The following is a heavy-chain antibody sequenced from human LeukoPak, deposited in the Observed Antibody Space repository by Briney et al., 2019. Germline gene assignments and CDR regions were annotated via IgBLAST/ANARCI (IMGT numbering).Heavy chain of an antibody. CDR1: GFAVSDHY. J-gene: IGHJ4*02. CDR3: TRRRTGMGAAGIDY. CDR2: IKDERNSDTT. Sequence: PGGSLRLSCEVSGFAVSDHYMVWLRQAPGKGLKWVGRIKDERNSDTTDYVASVEGRFTISRDDSRNSVYLQMNSLKTEDTGMYYCTRRRTGMGAAGIDYWGQGTLVTVST. V-gene: IGHV3-72*01. D-gene: IGHD6-13*01.